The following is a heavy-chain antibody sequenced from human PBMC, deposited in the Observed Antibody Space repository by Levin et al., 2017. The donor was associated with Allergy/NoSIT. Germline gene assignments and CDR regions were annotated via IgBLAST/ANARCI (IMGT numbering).Heavy chain of an antibody. CDR2: IYTSGST. CDR3: AREYKDYDTSGYYYDY. CDR1: GGSISNYF. V-gene: IGHV4-4*07. Sequence: PSETLSLSCAVSGGSISNYFWAWIRQPAGKGLEWLGRIYTSGSTDYNPSLKSRVSMSVDTSKNQFSLKLSSVTAADTAMYYCAREYKDYDTSGYYYDYWGQGTLVTVSS. D-gene: IGHD3-22*01. J-gene: IGHJ4*02.